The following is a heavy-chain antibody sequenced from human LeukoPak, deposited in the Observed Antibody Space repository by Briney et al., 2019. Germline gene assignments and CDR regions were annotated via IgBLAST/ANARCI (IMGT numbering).Heavy chain of an antibody. V-gene: IGHV4-59*11. CDR1: GGSISSHY. CDR2: IYYSGST. J-gene: IGHJ4*02. Sequence: SETLSLTCTVSGGSISSHYWSWIRQPPGKGLEWIGYIYYSGSTNYNPSLKSRVTISVDTSKNHFSLKLSSVTAADTAVYYCARVRGRYSGYDYWGQGTLVTVSS. D-gene: IGHD5-12*01. CDR3: ARVRGRYSGYDY.